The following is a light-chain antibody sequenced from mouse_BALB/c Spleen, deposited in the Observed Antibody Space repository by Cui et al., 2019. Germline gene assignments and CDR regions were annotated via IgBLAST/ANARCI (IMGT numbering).Light chain of an antibody. Sequence: IQMNQSPSSLSASLGDTITITCHASQNINVWLSWYQQKPGNIPKLLIYKASNLHTGVPSRFSGSGSGTGFTLTISSLESEDIATYYCQQGKSYPRTFGGGTKLEIK. J-gene: IGKJ1*01. CDR3: QQGKSYPRT. V-gene: IGKV10-94*01. CDR1: QNINVW. CDR2: KAS.